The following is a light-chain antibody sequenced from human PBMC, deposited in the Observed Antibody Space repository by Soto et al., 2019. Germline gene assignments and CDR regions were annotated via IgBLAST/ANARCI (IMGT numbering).Light chain of an antibody. J-gene: IGKJ1*01. CDR1: QSISSY. V-gene: IGKV1-39*01. CDR2: AAS. CDR3: QQSYSTPRT. Sequence: DIQMTQSPSSLSASVGDRVTITCRASQSISSYLNWYQQKPGKAPKLLIYAASSLQSGVTSRFSASGSATDFTLTISSLQPEDFATDYCQQSYSTPRTFGQGTKVEIK.